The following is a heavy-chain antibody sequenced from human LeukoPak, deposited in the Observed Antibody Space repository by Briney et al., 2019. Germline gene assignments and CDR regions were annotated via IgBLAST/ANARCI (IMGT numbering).Heavy chain of an antibody. CDR3: ARGLSAIVY. J-gene: IGHJ4*02. D-gene: IGHD2-15*01. CDR2: IYDSGST. Sequence: SETLSLTCTVSGGSIRSSYYYWGWIRQPPGKGLEWIGSIYDSGSTYYNPSLKSRVTISVDTSKNQFSLKLNSVTAADTAVYYRARGLSAIVYWGQGTLVTVSS. CDR1: GGSIRSSYYY. V-gene: IGHV4-39*01.